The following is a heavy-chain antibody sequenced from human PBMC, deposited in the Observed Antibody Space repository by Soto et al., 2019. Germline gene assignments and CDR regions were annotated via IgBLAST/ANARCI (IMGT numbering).Heavy chain of an antibody. J-gene: IGHJ3*01. CDR3: VKGDLDTAVVNSPDAFDF. Sequence: AGGSLRLACESSVFIFIDFGMQWVRQAPGKGLEWVAVISYDGNNKYYAQSVKGRFAISRDNSKNTLSLNMDSLRPEDTAVYHCVKGDLDTAVVNSPDAFDFWGPGTMVTV. CDR1: VFIFIDFG. D-gene: IGHD5-18*01. V-gene: IGHV3-30*18. CDR2: ISYDGNNK.